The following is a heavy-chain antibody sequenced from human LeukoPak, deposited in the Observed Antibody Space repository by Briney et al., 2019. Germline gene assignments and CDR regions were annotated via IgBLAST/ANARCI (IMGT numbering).Heavy chain of an antibody. CDR3: TRDHNWAFDY. V-gene: IGHV3-48*04. Sequence: SGGSLRLSCAASGFIFSSYSMNWVRQAPGRGLEWISYIGLASGVTSYADSVKGRFVISSDTARNSLYLHMHSLRAEDTAVYYCTRDHNWAFDYWCQGALVTVSS. J-gene: IGHJ4*02. CDR2: IGLASGVT. CDR1: GFIFSSYS. D-gene: IGHD1-20*01.